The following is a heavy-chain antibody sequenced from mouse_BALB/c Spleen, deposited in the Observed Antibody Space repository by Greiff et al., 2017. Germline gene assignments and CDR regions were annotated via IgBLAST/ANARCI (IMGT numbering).Heavy chain of an antibody. Sequence: VKLMESGPGLVQPSQSLSITCTVSGFSLTSYGVHWVRQSPGKGLEWLGVIWSGGSTDYNAAFISRLSISKDNSKSQVFFKMNSLQTDDTAMYYCARDRGTTVVATNYYAMDYWGQGTSVTVSS. V-gene: IGHV2-2*01. D-gene: IGHD1-1*01. CDR2: IWSGGST. J-gene: IGHJ4*01. CDR3: ARDRGTTVVATNYYAMDY. CDR1: GFSLTSYG.